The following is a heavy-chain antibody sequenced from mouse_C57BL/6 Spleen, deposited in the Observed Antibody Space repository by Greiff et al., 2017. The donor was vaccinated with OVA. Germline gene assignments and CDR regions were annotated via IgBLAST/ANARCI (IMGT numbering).Heavy chain of an antibody. D-gene: IGHD2-4*01. J-gene: IGHJ4*01. CDR1: GYAFSSSW. Sequence: VQLQESGPELVKPGASVKISCKASGYAFSSSWMNWVKQRPGKGLEWIGRIYPGDGDTNYNGKFKGKATLTADKSSSTAYMQLSSLTSEDSAVYFCAREGYDYDVGAMDYWGQVTSVTVSS. V-gene: IGHV1-82*01. CDR2: IYPGDGDT. CDR3: AREGYDYDVGAMDY.